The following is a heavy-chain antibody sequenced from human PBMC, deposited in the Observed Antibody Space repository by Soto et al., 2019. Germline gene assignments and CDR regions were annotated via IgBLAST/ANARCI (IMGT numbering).Heavy chain of an antibody. CDR2: IYYSGST. J-gene: IGHJ4*02. CDR3: ARVQHPAYFDY. V-gene: IGHV4-31*03. Sequence: PSETLSLTYTVSGGSISSGGYYWSWIRQHPGKGLEWIGYIYYSGSTYYNPSLKSRVTISVDTSKNQFSLHLSSVTPEDTAVYYCARVQHPAYFDYWGQGTPVTVS. CDR1: GGSISSGGYY.